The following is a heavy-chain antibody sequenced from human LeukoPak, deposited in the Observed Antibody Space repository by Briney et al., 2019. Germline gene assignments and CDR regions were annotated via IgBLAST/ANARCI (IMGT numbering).Heavy chain of an antibody. D-gene: IGHD3-10*01. J-gene: IGHJ6*02. Sequence: SGGSLRLSCAASRFTFSSFGMNWVRQAPGKGLEWVSYISDSGSLTYYADSVKGRFTISRDNAKNSLSLQLNSLRDEDTAVYFCAKVIRGGYGMDVWGQGTTVTVSS. V-gene: IGHV3-48*02. CDR3: AKVIRGGYGMDV. CDR1: RFTFSSFG. CDR2: ISDSGSLT.